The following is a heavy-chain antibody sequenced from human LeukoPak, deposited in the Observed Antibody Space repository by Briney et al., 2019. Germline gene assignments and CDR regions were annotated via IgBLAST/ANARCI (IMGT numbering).Heavy chain of an antibody. CDR2: INHSGST. V-gene: IGHV4-34*01. CDR3: XXXXXXXXXEWSTPLYYYYYMDV. J-gene: IGHJ6*03. Sequence: PSETLSLTCAVYGGSFSGYYWSWIRQPPGKGLEWIGEINHSGSTNYNPSRKSRVTISVDTSKNQFSRKLSAGTAADTSVYYGXXXXXXXXXEWSTPLYYYYYMDVWGKGTTVTVSS. D-gene: IGHD3-3*01. CDR1: GGSFSGYY.